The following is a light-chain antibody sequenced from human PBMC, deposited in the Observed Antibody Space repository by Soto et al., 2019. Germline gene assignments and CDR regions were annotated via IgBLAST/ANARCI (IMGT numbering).Light chain of an antibody. CDR3: QQRRNWPLLT. CDR1: QSVTSY. V-gene: IGKV3-11*01. CDR2: DAS. Sequence: EIVLTQSPATLSLSPGERATLSCRASQSVTSYLAWYQQKPGQAPRLLIYDASNRATGIPARFSGSGSGTDFTLTISSLEPGDFAVYYCQQRRNWPLLTFGGGTKVEIK. J-gene: IGKJ4*01.